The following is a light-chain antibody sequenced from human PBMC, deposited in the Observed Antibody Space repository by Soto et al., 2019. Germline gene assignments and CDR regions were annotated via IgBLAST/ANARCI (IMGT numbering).Light chain of an antibody. CDR2: DAS. V-gene: IGKV1-39*01. CDR1: QSISSW. Sequence: IHMTQSPSCLSASVLDRVTITCRASQSISSWLAWYQQKPGKAPKLLIYDASTLESGVPSRFSGSGSGTEFTLTISSLQPEDFATYYCQQSYSTLITFGQGTRLEIK. CDR3: QQSYSTLIT. J-gene: IGKJ5*01.